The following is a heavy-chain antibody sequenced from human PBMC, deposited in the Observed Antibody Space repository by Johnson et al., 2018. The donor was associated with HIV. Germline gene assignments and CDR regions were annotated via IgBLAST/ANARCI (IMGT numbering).Heavy chain of an antibody. Sequence: VQLVESGGGLVQPGGSLRLSCVASGFTVSGNYMSWVRQAPGKGLEWVSAISASGGSTYYADSVKGRFTISRDNTNNTLLLQMNSLRADDTAVYYCAISAEDYYDSSAVPMDAFDIWGQGTMVTVSS. J-gene: IGHJ3*02. V-gene: IGHV3-23*04. CDR2: ISASGGST. D-gene: IGHD3-22*01. CDR3: AISAEDYYDSSAVPMDAFDI. CDR1: GFTVSGNY.